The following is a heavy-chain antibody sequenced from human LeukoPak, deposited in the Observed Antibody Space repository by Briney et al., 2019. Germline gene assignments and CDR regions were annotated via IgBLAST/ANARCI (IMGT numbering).Heavy chain of an antibody. J-gene: IGHJ3*02. D-gene: IGHD5-12*01. CDR1: GFTFSSYG. CDR3: AKDYSGYDEGDAFDI. Sequence: GGSLRLSCAASGFTFSSYGMHWVRQAPGKGLEWVAVISYDGSNKYYADSVKGRFTISRDNSKNTLYLQMNSLRAEDTAVYYCAKDYSGYDEGDAFDIWGQGTMVTVSS. CDR2: ISYDGSNK. V-gene: IGHV3-30*18.